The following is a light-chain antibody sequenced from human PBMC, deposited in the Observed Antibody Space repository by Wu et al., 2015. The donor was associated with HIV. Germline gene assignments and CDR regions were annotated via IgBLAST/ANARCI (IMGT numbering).Light chain of an antibody. Sequence: EIVLTQSPDTLSLSPGETATLSCRASQSLPNTYLAWYQQKPGQAPRLLISDASSRATGIPDRFSGSGSGTDFTLTITSLEPEDFAVYYCQQRTSWPLTFGQGTRLEIK. V-gene: IGKV3D-20*02. J-gene: IGKJ5*01. CDR1: QSLPNTY. CDR3: QQRTSWPLT. CDR2: DAS.